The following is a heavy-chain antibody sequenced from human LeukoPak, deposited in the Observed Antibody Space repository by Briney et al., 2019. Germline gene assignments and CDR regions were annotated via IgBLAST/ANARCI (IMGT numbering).Heavy chain of an antibody. CDR2: INHSGST. J-gene: IGHJ5*02. V-gene: IGHV4-34*01. D-gene: IGHD1-26*01. Sequence: PGGSLRLSCAASGFTFSSYAMHWVRQAPGKGLEWIGEINHSGSTNYNPSLKSRVTISVDTSKNQFSLKLSSVTAADTAVYYCARKRGSYPNWFDPWGQGTLVTVSS. CDR1: GFTFSSYA. CDR3: ARKRGSYPNWFDP.